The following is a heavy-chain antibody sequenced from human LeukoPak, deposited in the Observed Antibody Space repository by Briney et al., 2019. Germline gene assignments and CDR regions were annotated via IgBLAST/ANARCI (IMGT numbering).Heavy chain of an antibody. CDR1: GFTFNIYG. Sequence: PGRSLRLSCAASGFTFNIYGIHWVRQAPGRGLEWVALMSGDGVHIYYAESVKGRFTISRDNSKNTLYLQMNSLRVEDTAVYYCAREDCSSTSCQGGMDVWGQGTTVTVSS. J-gene: IGHJ6*02. CDR2: MSGDGVHI. CDR3: AREDCSSTSCQGGMDV. V-gene: IGHV3-30*03. D-gene: IGHD2-2*01.